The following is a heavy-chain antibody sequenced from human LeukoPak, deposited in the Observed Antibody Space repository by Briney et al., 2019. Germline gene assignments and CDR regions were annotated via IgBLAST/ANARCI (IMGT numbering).Heavy chain of an antibody. Sequence: SETLSLTCTVSGGSISSYYWSWIRQPPGKGLEYIGYIYYSGSTSYNPSLKTRVTISVDTSKDQFSLKLSSVTAADTAVYYCARGRGIQLWTYLDYWGQGTLVTVSS. D-gene: IGHD5-18*01. CDR1: GGSISSYY. J-gene: IGHJ4*02. CDR3: ARGRGIQLWTYLDY. V-gene: IGHV4-59*01. CDR2: IYYSGST.